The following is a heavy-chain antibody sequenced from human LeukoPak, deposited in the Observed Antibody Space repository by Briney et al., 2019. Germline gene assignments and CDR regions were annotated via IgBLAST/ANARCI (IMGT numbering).Heavy chain of an antibody. D-gene: IGHD3-22*01. V-gene: IGHV4-34*01. Sequence: SETLSVTCAVYGGSFSGYYWRWIRQPPGKGLEWIGEINHSGSTNYNPSLKSRVTISVDTSKNKFSLKLSSVTAADTAVYYCARGLRRSDRRGGGYRRTGPPDAFDIWGQGTMVTVSS. CDR2: INHSGST. J-gene: IGHJ3*02. CDR1: GGSFSGYY. CDR3: ARGLRRSDRRGGGYRRTGPPDAFDI.